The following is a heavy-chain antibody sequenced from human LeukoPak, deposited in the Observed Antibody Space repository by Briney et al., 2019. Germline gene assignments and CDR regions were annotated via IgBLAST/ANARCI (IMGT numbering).Heavy chain of an antibody. D-gene: IGHD2-15*01. J-gene: IGHJ6*03. CDR2: INHSGST. V-gene: IGHV4-34*01. CDR1: GGSFSGYY. CDR3: ARDKLHCSGGSCYSDYSYYYMDV. Sequence: SETLSLTCAVYGGSFSGYYWSWIRQPPGKGLEWIGEINHSGSTNYNPSLKSRVTISVDTSKNQFSLKLSSVTAADTAVYYCARDKLHCSGGSCYSDYSYYYMDVWGKGTTVTVSS.